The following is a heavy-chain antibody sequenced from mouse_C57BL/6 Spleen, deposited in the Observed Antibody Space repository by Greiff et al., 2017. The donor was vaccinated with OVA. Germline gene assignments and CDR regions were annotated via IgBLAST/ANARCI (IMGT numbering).Heavy chain of an antibody. D-gene: IGHD2-3*01. V-gene: IGHV14-3*01. CDR2: IDPATGNT. Sequence: VQLQQSVAELVRPGASVKLSCTASGFNIKNTYMHWVKQRPGQGLEWIGRIDPATGNTKYAPKFQGKATITADTSSNTAYLQLSSLTSEDTAIYYCAPIYAGYYAWFAYWGQGTLVTVSA. CDR3: APIYAGYYAWFAY. CDR1: GFNIKNTY. J-gene: IGHJ3*01.